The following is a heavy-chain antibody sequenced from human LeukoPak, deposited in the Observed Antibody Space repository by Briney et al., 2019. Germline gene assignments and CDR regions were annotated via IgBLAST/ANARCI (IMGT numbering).Heavy chain of an antibody. CDR1: GFTFSSYG. V-gene: IGHV3-30*18. J-gene: IGHJ6*04. CDR3: AKDLAFYGSGSYYIAGYYYGMDV. CDR2: RSYDGSNK. D-gene: IGHD3-10*01. Sequence: PGRSLRLSCAASGFTFSSYGMHWVRQAPGKGLEWVAVRSYDGSNKYYADSVKGRFTISRDNSKNTLYLQMNSLRAEDTAVYYCAKDLAFYGSGSYYIAGYYYGMDVWGKGTTVTVSS.